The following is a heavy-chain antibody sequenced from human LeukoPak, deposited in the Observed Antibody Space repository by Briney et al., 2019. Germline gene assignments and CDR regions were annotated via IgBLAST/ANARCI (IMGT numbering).Heavy chain of an antibody. V-gene: IGHV4-61*02. CDR2: VYPSGYT. CDR1: GDSISRDNFY. J-gene: IGHJ4*02. CDR3: ARSIVLLPGIIAGDFDS. Sequence: PSETLSLTCTVSGDSISRDNFYWSWIRQPAGKGLEWIGRVYPSGYTNYKPSLKSRVTILMDTSKNQFSLNLTSVTAADTAVYYCARSIVLLPGIIAGDFDSWGQGTLVTVSS. D-gene: IGHD2-2*01.